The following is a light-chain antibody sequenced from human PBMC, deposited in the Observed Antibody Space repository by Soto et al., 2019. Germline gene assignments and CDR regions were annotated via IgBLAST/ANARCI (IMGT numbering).Light chain of an antibody. V-gene: IGKV1-5*03. CDR2: KAS. J-gene: IGKJ1*01. Sequence: IHMSQSHSALSGSLGYIVTITCRASQTISSWLAWYQQKPGKAPKLLIYKASTLKSGVPSRFSGSGSGTEFTLTISSLQPDDFATYYCQQYNSYFHTFGQGTKVDIK. CDR3: QQYNSYFHT. CDR1: QTISSW.